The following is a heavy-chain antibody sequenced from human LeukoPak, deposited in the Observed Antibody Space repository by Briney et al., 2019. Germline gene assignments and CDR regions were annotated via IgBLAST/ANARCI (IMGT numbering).Heavy chain of an antibody. CDR1: GFTFDDYA. D-gene: IGHD3-22*01. V-gene: IGHV3-9*01. CDR2: ISWNSGSR. CDR3: AKVMGYYYDSSGYYPFDY. J-gene: IGHJ4*02. Sequence: GGSLRLSCAASGFTFDDYAMNWVRQAPGKGLEWVSGISWNSGSRGYADSVKGRFTISRDNSKNTLYLQMNSLRAEDTAVYYCAKVMGYYYDSSGYYPFDYWGQGTLVTVSS.